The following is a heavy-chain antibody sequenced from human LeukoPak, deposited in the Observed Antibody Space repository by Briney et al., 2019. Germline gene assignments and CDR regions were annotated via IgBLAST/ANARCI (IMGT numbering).Heavy chain of an antibody. D-gene: IGHD2-21*01. CDR2: IKEDGSEK. CDR1: GFSFRSCW. CDR3: ARVAWPHYFDY. J-gene: IGHJ4*02. V-gene: IGHV3-7*01. Sequence: PGGSLRLSCAASGFSFRSCWMSRVRQDPGKGLEWVANIKEDGSEKYYVDSVKGRFTISRDNAENALYLQMNSLRAEDTAVYYCARVAWPHYFDYWGQGTLVTVSS.